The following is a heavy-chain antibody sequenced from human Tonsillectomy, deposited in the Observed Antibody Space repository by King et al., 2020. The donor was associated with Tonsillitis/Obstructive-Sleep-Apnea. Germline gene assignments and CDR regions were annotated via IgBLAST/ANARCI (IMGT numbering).Heavy chain of an antibody. D-gene: IGHD1-14*01. CDR3: AKDPTYEPEFAV. CDR2: IGGAGRDI. J-gene: IGHJ4*02. CDR1: GFTFRNYA. Sequence: VQLVESGGRLVPPGGSLRLSCAASGFTFRNYAMNWVRQAPGKGLEWISTIGGAGRDIFYADSVKGRFTISRDNSRNTLYLQMNSLRAEDAAVYFCAKDPTYEPEFAVWGQGTLVTVSA. V-gene: IGHV3-23*04.